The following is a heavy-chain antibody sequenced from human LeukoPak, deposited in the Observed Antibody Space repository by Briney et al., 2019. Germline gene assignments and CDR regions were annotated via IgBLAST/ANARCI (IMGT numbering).Heavy chain of an antibody. D-gene: IGHD2-21*01. Sequence: GVLRLSCAASGFSFDDFAMHWVRQAPGKGLEWVSFITWDSGSTYYADSVKGRFTISRDNSKDSLYLQMNSLRAEDTALYYCVKDRPFPYGMDVWGQGTTVTVSS. CDR2: ITWDSGST. V-gene: IGHV3-43D*03. CDR3: VKDRPFPYGMDV. J-gene: IGHJ6*02. CDR1: GFSFDDFA.